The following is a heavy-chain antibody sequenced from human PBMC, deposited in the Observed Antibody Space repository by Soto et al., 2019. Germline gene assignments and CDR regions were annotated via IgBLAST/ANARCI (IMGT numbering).Heavy chain of an antibody. V-gene: IGHV4-59*01. CDR2: IYYSGST. D-gene: IGHD6-13*01. Sequence: SETLSLTCTFSCGSIISYYWSWIRQPPGKGLEWIGYIYYSGSTNYNPSLKSRVTISVDTSKNQFSLKLSSVTAADTAVYYCARDRGIAAAGTRRGWFDPWGQGTLVTVSS. CDR3: ARDRGIAAAGTRRGWFDP. J-gene: IGHJ5*02. CDR1: CGSIISYY.